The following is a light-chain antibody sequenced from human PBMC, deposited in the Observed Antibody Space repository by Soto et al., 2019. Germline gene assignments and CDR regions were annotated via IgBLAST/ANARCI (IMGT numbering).Light chain of an antibody. CDR2: SNN. CDR1: NSNIGGNS. Sequence: QSVLPQPPSASGTPGQRVTISCSGSNSNIGGNSVNWYQQVPGTAPKLLIYSNNQRPSGVPERFSGSKSGISASLAISGLQSEDEADYYCGTWDDSLNGPIFGGGTKVTVL. CDR3: GTWDDSLNGPI. V-gene: IGLV1-44*01. J-gene: IGLJ2*01.